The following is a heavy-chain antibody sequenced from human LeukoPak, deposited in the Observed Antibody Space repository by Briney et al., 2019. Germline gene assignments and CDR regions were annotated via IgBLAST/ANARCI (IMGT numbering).Heavy chain of an antibody. J-gene: IGHJ5*02. CDR3: ARHVRKRGIAAAGSPGWFDP. CDR2: MSYSGST. CDR1: GGSISISNYY. V-gene: IGHV4-39*01. D-gene: IGHD6-13*01. Sequence: SSETLSLTCTVSGGSISISNYYWGWIRQPPGKGLEWIGSMSYSGSTYYNPSLKSRVTISVDTSKNQFSLKLSSLTAADTAVYYCARHVRKRGIAAAGSPGWFDPWGQGTLVTVSS.